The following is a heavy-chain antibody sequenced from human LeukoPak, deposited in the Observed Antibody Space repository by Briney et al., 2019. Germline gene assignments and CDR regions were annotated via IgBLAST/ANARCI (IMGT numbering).Heavy chain of an antibody. V-gene: IGHV4-30-2*01. Sequence: SETLSLTCAVSGGSISSGGYSWSWIRQPPGKGLEWIGYINHSGSTYYNPSLKSRVTISVDRSKNQFSLKLSSVTAADTAVYYCARQEMATIYNWFDPWGQGTLVTVSS. CDR1: GGSISSGGYS. CDR3: ARQEMATIYNWFDP. D-gene: IGHD5-24*01. CDR2: INHSGST. J-gene: IGHJ5*02.